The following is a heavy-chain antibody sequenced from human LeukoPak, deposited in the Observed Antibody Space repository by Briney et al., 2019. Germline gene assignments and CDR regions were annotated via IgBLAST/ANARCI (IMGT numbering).Heavy chain of an antibody. CDR1: GGSISSSSYY. CDR3: ARDHYYGEFDP. D-gene: IGHD3-10*01. CDR2: IYYSGST. V-gene: IGHV4-39*07. Sequence: PSETLSLTCTVSGGSISSSSYYWGWIRQPPGKGLEWIGSIYYSGSTYYNPSLKSRVTISVDTSKNQFSLKLSSVTAADTAVYYCARDHYYGEFDPWGQGTLVTVSS. J-gene: IGHJ5*02.